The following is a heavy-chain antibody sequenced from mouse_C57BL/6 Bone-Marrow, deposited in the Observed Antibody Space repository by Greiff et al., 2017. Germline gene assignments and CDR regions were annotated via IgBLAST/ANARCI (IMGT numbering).Heavy chain of an antibody. J-gene: IGHJ1*03. CDR2: IDPENGAT. CDR3: TTGRVITTVVATNFDV. V-gene: IGHV14-4*01. Sequence: VQLQQSGAELVRPGASVKLSCTASGFNIKDDYMHWVKQRPEKGLEWIGWIDPENGATEYASKVPGNATITADQSSHTAYLQLSSLSSEDTAVYYCTTGRVITTVVATNFDVWGTGTTVTVSS. CDR1: GFNIKDDY. D-gene: IGHD1-1*01.